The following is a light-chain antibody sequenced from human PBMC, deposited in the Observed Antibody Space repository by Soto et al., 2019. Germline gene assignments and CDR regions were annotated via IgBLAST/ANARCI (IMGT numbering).Light chain of an antibody. V-gene: IGLV2-14*03. CDR2: DVT. J-gene: IGLJ3*02. CDR1: SSDVGGYDH. Sequence: QSALTQPASVSGSPGQSITISCTGTSSDVGGYDHVSWYQQHPDKSPKLIIYDVTVRPSGISRRFSGSKSDNTASLAVSGIQPEDEADYYCSSYTNKDTLLFGGGTKVTVL. CDR3: SSYTNKDTLL.